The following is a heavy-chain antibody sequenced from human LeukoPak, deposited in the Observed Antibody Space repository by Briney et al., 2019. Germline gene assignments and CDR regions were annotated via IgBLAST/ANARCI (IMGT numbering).Heavy chain of an antibody. CDR3: AKRYGSYYRASDI. CDR2: MNPNSGNT. J-gene: IGHJ3*02. Sequence: ASVKVSCKASGYTFTSYDINWVRQAPAQGLEWVGWMNPNSGNTGYAQKFQGRVTMTRNTYISTAYMELSSLRSEDTAVYYCAKRYGSYYRASDIWGQGTMVTVSS. D-gene: IGHD1-26*01. V-gene: IGHV1-8*01. CDR1: GYTFTSYD.